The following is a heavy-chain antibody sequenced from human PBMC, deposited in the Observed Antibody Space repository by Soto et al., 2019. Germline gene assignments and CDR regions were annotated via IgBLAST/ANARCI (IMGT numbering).Heavy chain of an antibody. J-gene: IGHJ4*02. CDR3: AHSWNYYYGSGNIRYYFDY. Sequence: QITLKESGPPLVKPTQTLTLTCTFSGFALTTSGVGVGWIRQPPGKALEWLALIFWDDDKRYRPSLKSRLTITKDTSKNQVVLTMTNMDPVDTATYYCAHSWNYYYGSGNIRYYFDYWGQGTLVTVSS. CDR1: GFALTTSGVG. V-gene: IGHV2-5*02. CDR2: IFWDDDK. D-gene: IGHD3-10*01.